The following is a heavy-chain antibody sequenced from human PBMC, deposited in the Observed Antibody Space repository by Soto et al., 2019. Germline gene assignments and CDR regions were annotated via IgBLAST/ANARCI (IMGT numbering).Heavy chain of an antibody. J-gene: IGHJ6*02. CDR3: ARYGNYRYYYGIDV. Sequence: PGGSLRLSCAASGFTFSSYGMHWVRQASGKGLEWVAVIWYDGSNKYYADSVKGRFTISRDNSKNTLYLQMNSLRAEDTAVYYCARYGNYRYYYGIDVWGQGTTVTVS. D-gene: IGHD1-7*01. CDR1: GFTFSSYG. CDR2: IWYDGSNK. V-gene: IGHV3-33*01.